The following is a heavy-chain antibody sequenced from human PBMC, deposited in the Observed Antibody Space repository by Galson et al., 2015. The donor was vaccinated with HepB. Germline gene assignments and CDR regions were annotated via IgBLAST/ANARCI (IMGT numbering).Heavy chain of an antibody. CDR1: GFTFSSYG. V-gene: IGHV3-30*03. Sequence: SLRLSCAASGFTFSSYGMHWVRQAPGKGLEWVAVISYDGSNKYYADSVKGRFTISRDNSKNTLYLQLNSLRAEDTAVYYCPRSLDFWGQGTLVTVSS. J-gene: IGHJ4*02. CDR2: ISYDGSNK. CDR3: PRSLDF.